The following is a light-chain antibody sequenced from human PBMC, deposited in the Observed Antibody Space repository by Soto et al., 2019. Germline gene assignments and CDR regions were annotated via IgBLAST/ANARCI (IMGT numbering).Light chain of an antibody. Sequence: DIQMTQSPSTLSASVGDRVTITCRASQYISSWLAWYQQKPGKAPKLLIYDASSLESGVPSTFSGSRSGTEFTLTISSLQPDDFATYYSQQYEGYPYTFGQGTKLEIK. J-gene: IGKJ2*01. CDR3: QQYEGYPYT. V-gene: IGKV1-5*01. CDR2: DAS. CDR1: QYISSW.